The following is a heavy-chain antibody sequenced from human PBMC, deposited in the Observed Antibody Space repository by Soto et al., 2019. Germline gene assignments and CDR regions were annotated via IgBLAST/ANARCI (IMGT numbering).Heavy chain of an antibody. CDR1: GFTFSSYS. D-gene: IGHD6-13*01. CDR3: ASYISSSSKTYGMDV. V-gene: IGHV3-21*01. J-gene: IGHJ6*02. CDR2: ISSSSSYI. Sequence: GGSLRLSCAASGFTFSSYSMNWVRQAPGKGLEWVSSISSSSSYIYYADSVKGRFTISRDNAKNSLYLQMNSLRAEDTAVYYCASYISSSSKTYGMDVWGQGTTVTVSS.